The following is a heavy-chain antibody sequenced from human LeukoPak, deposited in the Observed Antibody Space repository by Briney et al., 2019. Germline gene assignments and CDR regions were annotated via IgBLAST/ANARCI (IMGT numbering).Heavy chain of an antibody. CDR1: GGSISSYY. Sequence: SETLSLTCTVSGGSISSYYWNWIRQPPGKGLEWIGYIYYSGSTNYNPSLKSRVTISVDTSKNQFSLKLSSVTAADTAVYYCASFKASGYYPYYYYGMDVWGQGTTVTVSS. CDR3: ASFKASGYYPYYYYGMDV. CDR2: IYYSGST. J-gene: IGHJ6*02. V-gene: IGHV4-59*01. D-gene: IGHD3-22*01.